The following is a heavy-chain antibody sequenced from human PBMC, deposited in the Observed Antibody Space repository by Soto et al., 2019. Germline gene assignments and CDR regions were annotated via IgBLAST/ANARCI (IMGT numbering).Heavy chain of an antibody. CDR2: ISYDGSNK. Sequence: QTGGSLRLSCAASGFTFSSYGMHWVRQAPGKGLEWVAVISYDGSNKYYADSVKGRFTISRDNSKNTLYLQMNSLRAEDTAVYYCAKDRRSSGWYDYWGQGTLVTVSS. V-gene: IGHV3-30*18. D-gene: IGHD6-19*01. J-gene: IGHJ4*02. CDR3: AKDRRSSGWYDY. CDR1: GFTFSSYG.